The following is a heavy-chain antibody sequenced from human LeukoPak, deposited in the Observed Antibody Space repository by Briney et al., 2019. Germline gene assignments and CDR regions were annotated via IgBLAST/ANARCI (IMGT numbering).Heavy chain of an antibody. Sequence: SETLSLTCTVSGGSMSYYYWSWIRQPPGKGLGWIGYIYHSGSTNYNPSLKSRVTISVDRSKKLFSLSLSSMTAADTAVYYCARHESKDGYRGFDYWGQGTLVTVSS. CDR2: IYHSGST. D-gene: IGHD5-24*01. V-gene: IGHV4-59*08. J-gene: IGHJ4*02. CDR3: ARHESKDGYRGFDY. CDR1: GGSMSYYY.